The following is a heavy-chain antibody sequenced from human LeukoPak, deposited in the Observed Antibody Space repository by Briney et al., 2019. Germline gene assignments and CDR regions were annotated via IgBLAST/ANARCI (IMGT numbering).Heavy chain of an antibody. CDR3: ARGRRARSSIASNWFDP. D-gene: IGHD6-6*01. V-gene: IGHV1-8*01. CDR1: GYTFTSYD. J-gene: IGHJ5*02. CDR2: MNPNSGNT. Sequence: ASVKVSCKASGYTFTSYDINWMRQATGQGLEWMGWMNPNSGNTGYAQKFQGRVTMTRNTSISTAYMELSSLRSEDTAVYYCARGRRARSSIASNWFDPWGQGTLVTVSS.